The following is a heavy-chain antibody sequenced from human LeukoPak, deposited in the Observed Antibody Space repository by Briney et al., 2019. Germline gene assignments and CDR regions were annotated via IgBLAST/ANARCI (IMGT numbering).Heavy chain of an antibody. J-gene: IGHJ5*02. D-gene: IGHD4-11*01. Sequence: ASVKVSCKVSGYTLTELSMHWVRQAPGKGLEWMGGFDPEDGETIYAQKFQGRVTMTEDTSTDTAYMELSSLRSEDTAVYYCATPSVSNYGVWWFDPWGQGTLVTVSS. CDR1: GYTLTELS. V-gene: IGHV1-24*01. CDR2: FDPEDGET. CDR3: ATPSVSNYGVWWFDP.